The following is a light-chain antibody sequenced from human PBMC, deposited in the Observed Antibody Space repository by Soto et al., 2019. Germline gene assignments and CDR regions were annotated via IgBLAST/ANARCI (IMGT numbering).Light chain of an antibody. V-gene: IGLV1-44*01. J-gene: IGLJ2*01. CDR3: AAWDDSLNGPV. CDR1: SSNIGSNT. Sequence: QPVLTQPPSASVTPGQRVTISCSGSSSNIGSNTVNWYQQLPGTAPKLLIYSNNQWPSGVPDRFSGSKSGTSASLAISGLQSEDEDDYYCAAWDDSLNGPVFGGGTKLTVL. CDR2: SNN.